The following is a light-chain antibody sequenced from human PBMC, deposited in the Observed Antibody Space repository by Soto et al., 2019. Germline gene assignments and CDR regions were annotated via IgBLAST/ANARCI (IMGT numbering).Light chain of an antibody. V-gene: IGKV1-39*01. J-gene: IGKJ5*01. CDR1: RNVSIY. Sequence: EIPLTQSPSFLAASVGDRLTLTCRASRNVSIYLNWYQHKPGKGPTLLIHATSNLQIGVPSRFSGSGSGTEFTLTISSLEPEDFGTYYCQQSYKMPSFGQGTRLEI. CDR2: ATS. CDR3: QQSYKMPS.